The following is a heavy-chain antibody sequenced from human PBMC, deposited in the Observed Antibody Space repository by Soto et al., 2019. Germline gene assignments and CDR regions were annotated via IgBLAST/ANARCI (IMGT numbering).Heavy chain of an antibody. V-gene: IGHV3-15*01. Sequence: GGSLRLSCAASGFTFSNAWMSWVRQAPGKGLEWVGRIKSKTDGGTTDYAAPVKGRFTISRDDSKNTLYLQMNSLKTEDTAVYYCTTLYPSPGLERRAHYYYYYMDVWGKGTTVTVSS. D-gene: IGHD1-1*01. J-gene: IGHJ6*03. CDR3: TTLYPSPGLERRAHYYYYYMDV. CDR2: IKSKTDGGTT. CDR1: GFTFSNAW.